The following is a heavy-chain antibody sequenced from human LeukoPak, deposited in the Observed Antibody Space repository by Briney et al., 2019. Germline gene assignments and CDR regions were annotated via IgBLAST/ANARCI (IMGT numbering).Heavy chain of an antibody. D-gene: IGHD3-16*01. J-gene: IGHJ2*01. Sequence: PGGSLRLSCAASGFTFSSYGMSWVRQAPGKGLEWVSAISGSVGSTYYADSVKGRFTISRDNSRNTLFLQMSSLRAEDTAVYHCAKKGGTGWYFDLWGRGTLVTVSS. CDR3: AKKGGTGWYFDL. V-gene: IGHV3-23*01. CDR2: ISGSVGST. CDR1: GFTFSSYG.